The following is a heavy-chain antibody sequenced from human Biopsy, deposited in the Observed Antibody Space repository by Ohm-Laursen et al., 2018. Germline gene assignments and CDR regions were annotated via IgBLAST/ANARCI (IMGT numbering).Heavy chain of an antibody. J-gene: IGHJ6*02. Sequence: SLRLSCTASGFSFDNHVMHWVRQAPGKGLEWVSGISWNSDSIGYADSVKGRFTISRDNAKNSLYLQMNSLRSEDTALYYCAKDRYPSSWHYYYGMDVWGQGTTVFVSS. CDR1: GFSFDNHV. CDR2: ISWNSDSI. V-gene: IGHV3-9*01. CDR3: AKDRYPSSWHYYYGMDV. D-gene: IGHD6-13*01.